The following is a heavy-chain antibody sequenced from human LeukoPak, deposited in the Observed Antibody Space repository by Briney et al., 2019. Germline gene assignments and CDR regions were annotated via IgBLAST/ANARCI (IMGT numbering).Heavy chain of an antibody. Sequence: GGSLRLSCAASGFTFSSYAMSWVRQAPGQGLEWVSAISGSGGSTYYADSVKGRFTISRDNSKNTLYLQMNSLRAEDTAVYYCAKRPQYFDMLTGSDAFDIWGQGTMVTVSS. CDR3: AKRPQYFDMLTGSDAFDI. CDR1: GFTFSSYA. CDR2: ISGSGGST. V-gene: IGHV3-23*01. D-gene: IGHD3-9*01. J-gene: IGHJ3*02.